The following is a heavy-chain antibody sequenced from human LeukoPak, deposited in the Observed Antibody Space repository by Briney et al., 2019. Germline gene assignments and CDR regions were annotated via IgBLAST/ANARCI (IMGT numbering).Heavy chain of an antibody. D-gene: IGHD3-10*01. Sequence: GESLRLSCAASGFTFTTYWMSWVRQAPGKGLGWVANIKQDGTEKYYVDSVKGRFTISRDNAKNSLYLQMNSLRVEDTAVYYCAKVAKYYYGSETYYFFEHWGQGTPVTASS. J-gene: IGHJ4*02. CDR1: GFTFTTYW. CDR2: IKQDGTEK. V-gene: IGHV3-7*01. CDR3: AKVAKYYYGSETYYFFEH.